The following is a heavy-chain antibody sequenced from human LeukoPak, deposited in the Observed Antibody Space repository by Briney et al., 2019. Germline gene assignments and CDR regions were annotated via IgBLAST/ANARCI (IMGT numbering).Heavy chain of an antibody. J-gene: IGHJ4*02. D-gene: IGHD3-22*01. CDR1: GGSFSNHF. CDR3: ARASYSYDTSGWVPFDY. CDR2: SNHSGST. Sequence: SETLSLTCAVYGGSFSNHFWSWIRQPPGKGLEWIGESNHSGSTNYNPSLKSRVTLSLDTSKNQFSLKLSSVTAADTAVYYCARASYSYDTSGWVPFDYWGQGTLVTVSS. V-gene: IGHV4-34*01.